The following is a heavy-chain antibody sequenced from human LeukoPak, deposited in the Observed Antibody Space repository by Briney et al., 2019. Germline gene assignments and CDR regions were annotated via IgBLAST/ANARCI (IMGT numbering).Heavy chain of an antibody. V-gene: IGHV3-30*04. Sequence: PGRSLRLSCAASGFTFSSYAMHWVRQAPGKGLEWVAVISYDGSNKYYADSVKGRFTISRDNSKNTLYLQMNSLRAEDTAVYYCATLTTVPNPFDYWGQGTLVTVSP. CDR3: ATLTTVPNPFDY. CDR1: GFTFSSYA. J-gene: IGHJ4*02. CDR2: ISYDGSNK. D-gene: IGHD4-17*01.